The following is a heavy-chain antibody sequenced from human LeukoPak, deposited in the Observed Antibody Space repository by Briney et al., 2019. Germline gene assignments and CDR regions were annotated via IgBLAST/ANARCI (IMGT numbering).Heavy chain of an antibody. Sequence: PSETLSLTCAVSGGSISSGGYSWSWIRQPPGKGLEWIGYIYHSGSTYYNPSLKSRVTISVDRSKNQFSLKLSSVTAADTAVYYCARNRYCSGGSCYSALFDYWGQGTLVTVSS. J-gene: IGHJ4*02. CDR1: GGSISSGGYS. V-gene: IGHV4-30-2*01. CDR2: IYHSGST. D-gene: IGHD2-15*01. CDR3: ARNRYCSGGSCYSALFDY.